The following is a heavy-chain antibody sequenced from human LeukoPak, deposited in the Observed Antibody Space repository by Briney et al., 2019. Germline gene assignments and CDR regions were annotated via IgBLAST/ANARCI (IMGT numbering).Heavy chain of an antibody. D-gene: IGHD4-17*01. CDR2: ISAYNGNT. V-gene: IGHV1-18*01. Sequence: ASAKVSCKASGYTFTSYGISWVRQAPGQGLEWMGWISAYNGNTNYAQKLQGRVTMTTDTSTSTAYMELRSLRSDDTAVYYCASGGFDYGDYYFDYWGQGTLVTVSS. CDR1: GYTFTSYG. J-gene: IGHJ4*02. CDR3: ASGGFDYGDYYFDY.